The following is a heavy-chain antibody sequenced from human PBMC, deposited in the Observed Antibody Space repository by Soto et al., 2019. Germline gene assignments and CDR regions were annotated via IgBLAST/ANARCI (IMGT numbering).Heavy chain of an antibody. Sequence: GGSLRLSCAASGFTFSTYAMSWVRQAPGKGLEWVSAISGSGSDTCHADSVKGRFTISRDNSISTLYLQMNSLRTEDTAVYYCAHPRGYGVFDAYDFWGQGAMVTVSS. CDR3: AHPRGYGVFDAYDF. J-gene: IGHJ3*01. CDR1: GFTFSTYA. CDR2: ISGSGSDT. D-gene: IGHD4-17*01. V-gene: IGHV3-23*01.